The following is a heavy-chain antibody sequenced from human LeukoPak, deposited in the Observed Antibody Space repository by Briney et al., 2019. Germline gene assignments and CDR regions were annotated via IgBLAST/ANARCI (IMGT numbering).Heavy chain of an antibody. V-gene: IGHV3-21*01. Sequence: GGSLRLSCAASGFTFSSYSMNWVRQAPGKGLEWVSSISSSSSYIYYADSVKGRFNISRDNAKNSLYLQMNSLRAEDTAVYYCARDILWFGELFDINWFDPWGQGTLVTVSS. J-gene: IGHJ5*02. CDR3: ARDILWFGELFDINWFDP. CDR1: GFTFSSYS. D-gene: IGHD3-10*01. CDR2: ISSSSSYI.